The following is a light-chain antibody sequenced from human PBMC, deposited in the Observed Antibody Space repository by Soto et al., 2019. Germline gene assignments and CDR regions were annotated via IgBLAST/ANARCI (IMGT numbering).Light chain of an antibody. V-gene: IGKV3-15*01. J-gene: IGKJ1*01. CDR1: QSVSSN. Sequence: EIVMTQSPATLSVSPGERATLSCRASQSVSSNLAWYQQKPGQAPTLLIYGASTRATGIPARFSGSGSGTEFTLTISSLQSEDFAVYYCQQYNNWPRGTFGQGTKVDIK. CDR2: GAS. CDR3: QQYNNWPRGT.